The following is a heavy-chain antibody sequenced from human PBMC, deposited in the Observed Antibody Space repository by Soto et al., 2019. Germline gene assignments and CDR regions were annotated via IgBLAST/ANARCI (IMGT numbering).Heavy chain of an antibody. J-gene: IGHJ5*02. CDR1: GGSISSYY. V-gene: IGHV4-59*12. D-gene: IGHD6-13*01. CDR2: IYYSGST. Sequence: PSETLSLTCTVSGGSISSYYWSWIRQPPGKGLEWVGYIYYSGSTNYTPSLKSRVTISVDRSKNQCSLKLSSVPAADTAVYYWARRVLGHRSWYTWFDPWGQGTLVTVSS. CDR3: ARRVLGHRSWYTWFDP.